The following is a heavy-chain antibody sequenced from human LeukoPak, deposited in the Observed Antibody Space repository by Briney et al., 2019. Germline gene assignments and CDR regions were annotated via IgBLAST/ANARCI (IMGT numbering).Heavy chain of an antibody. CDR3: ARAGDSTSPLDY. D-gene: IGHD6-13*01. J-gene: IGHJ4*02. Sequence: SETLTLTCTVSGGSFSSYYWNWIRQPAGKGLEWIGRIYTSGSTNYNPSLKSRVTMSVDTSKNQFSLKLNSVTAADTAVYYCARAGDSTSPLDYWGQGTLVTVSS. CDR2: IYTSGST. V-gene: IGHV4-4*07. CDR1: GGSFSSYY.